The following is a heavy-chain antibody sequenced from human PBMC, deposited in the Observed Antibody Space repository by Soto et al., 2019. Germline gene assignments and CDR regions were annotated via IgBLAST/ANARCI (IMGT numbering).Heavy chain of an antibody. D-gene: IGHD6-13*01. CDR1: GFTFSSYA. CDR2: ISSSGGTT. Sequence: GGSLRLSCAASGFTFSSYAMTWVRQAPGLGLEWVSGISSSGGTTYYADSVKGRFIISRDNSKNTLYLQMNSLRAEDTAIYSCAKDREYGCSSWYYFDLWGHGTLVTAPQ. J-gene: IGHJ4*01. CDR3: AKDREYGCSSWYYFDL. V-gene: IGHV3-23*01.